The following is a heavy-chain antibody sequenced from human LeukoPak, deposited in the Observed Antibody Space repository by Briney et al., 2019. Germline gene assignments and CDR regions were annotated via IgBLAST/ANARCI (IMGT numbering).Heavy chain of an antibody. J-gene: IGHJ4*02. CDR1: GFTFSSYW. D-gene: IGHD2-2*01. CDR2: IKQDGSEK. CDR3: AKDRGFIVVVPAALY. V-gene: IGHV3-7*03. Sequence: GGSLRLSCAASGFTFSSYWMSWVRQTPGKGLEWVANIKQDGSEKYYLDSVKGRFTISRDNSKNTLYLQMNSLRAEDTAVYYCAKDRGFIVVVPAALYWGQGTLVTVSS.